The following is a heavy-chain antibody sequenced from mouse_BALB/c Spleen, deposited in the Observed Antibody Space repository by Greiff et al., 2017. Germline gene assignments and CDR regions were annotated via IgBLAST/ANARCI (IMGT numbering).Heavy chain of an antibody. CDR2: IDTSDSYT. V-gene: IGHV1-69*01. J-gene: IGHJ4*01. Sequence: QVHVKQPGAELVMPGASVKMSCKASGYTFTDYWMHWVKQRPGQGLEWIGAIDTSDSYTSYNQKFKGKATLTVDESSSTAYMQLSSLTSEDSAVYYCARWDYWGQGTSVTVSS. CDR3: ARWDY. CDR1: GYTFTDYW.